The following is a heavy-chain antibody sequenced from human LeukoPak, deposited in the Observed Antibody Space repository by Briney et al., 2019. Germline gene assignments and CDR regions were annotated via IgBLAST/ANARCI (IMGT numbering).Heavy chain of an antibody. V-gene: IGHV4-38-2*02. J-gene: IGHJ6*03. CDR3: ARQYDSYFYYYVDL. D-gene: IGHD2-2*01. Sequence: SGTLFLSCTVSGFPIKNGYFWGLVRPPPRGGVGWVGSLYHPDSTYYNPSLKSRVTLTADTSRNQFSLKLSFVTAADTAVYYCARQYDSYFYYYVDLWGTGTTVTVSS. CDR2: LYHPDST. CDR1: GFPIKNGYF.